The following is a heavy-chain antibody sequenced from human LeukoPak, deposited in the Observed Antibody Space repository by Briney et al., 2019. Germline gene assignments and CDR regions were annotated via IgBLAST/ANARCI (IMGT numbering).Heavy chain of an antibody. D-gene: IGHD6-13*01. CDR3: ARGSGRQQLEQNY. V-gene: IGHV3-7*01. CDR2: IKEDGSVI. Sequence: GGSLRLSCVASGFTFSIYWMSWVGQAPGRGPEWLAIIKEDGSVIWDVESVRGRFTISRDNAKNSVYLEMNSLRAEDTAVYYCARGSGRQQLEQNYWGQGNLVTVSS. J-gene: IGHJ4*02. CDR1: GFTFSIYW.